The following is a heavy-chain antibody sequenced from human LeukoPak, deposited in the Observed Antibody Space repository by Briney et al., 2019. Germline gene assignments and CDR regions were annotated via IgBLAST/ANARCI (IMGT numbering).Heavy chain of an antibody. J-gene: IGHJ4*02. V-gene: IGHV3-73*01. D-gene: IGHD1-1*01. CDR2: IRSKANSYAT. Sequence: GGSLRLSCAASGFTFSGSAMHWVRQASGKGLEWVGRIRSKANSYATAYAASVKGRFTISRDDSKNTAYLQMNSLRAEDTAVYYCAKVEDNLDYWGQGTLVTVSS. CDR1: GFTFSGSA. CDR3: AKVEDNLDY.